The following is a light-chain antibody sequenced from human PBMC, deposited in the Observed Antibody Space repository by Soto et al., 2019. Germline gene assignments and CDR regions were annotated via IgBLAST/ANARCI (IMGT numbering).Light chain of an antibody. CDR2: GTS. V-gene: IGKV3-20*01. J-gene: IGKJ1*01. CDR3: QRFGTSPPWT. CDR1: QSLSSSY. Sequence: EMVLTQSPGTLSLSPGDRATRSCRASQSLSSSYLAWYQQKPGQAPRLLIYGTSIRATGIPDRFSGSGSGTDFTLTITRLEPEDFAVYYCQRFGTSPPWTFGQGTKVDIK.